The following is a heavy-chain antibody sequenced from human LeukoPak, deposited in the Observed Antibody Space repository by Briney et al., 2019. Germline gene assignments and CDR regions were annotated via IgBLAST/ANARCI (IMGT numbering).Heavy chain of an antibody. CDR1: GGSISSYY. V-gene: IGHV4-59*01. J-gene: IGHJ4*02. Sequence: SETLSLTCTVSGGSISSYYWSWIRQPPGKGLEWIGYIYYSGSTNCNPSLKSRVTISVDTSKNQFSLKLGSVTAADTAVYYCARGTAMVTGIDYWGQGTLVTVSS. D-gene: IGHD5-18*01. CDR3: ARGTAMVTGIDY. CDR2: IYYSGST.